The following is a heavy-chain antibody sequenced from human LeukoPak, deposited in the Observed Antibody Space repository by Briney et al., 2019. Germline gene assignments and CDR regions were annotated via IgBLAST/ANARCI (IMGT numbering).Heavy chain of an antibody. V-gene: IGHV3-74*01. CDR2: IKSDGRT. D-gene: IGHD3-22*01. CDR3: ARAPSEIGGYYPEYFRH. J-gene: IGHJ1*01. CDR1: GFTFSSYW. Sequence: QPGGSLRLSCAAAGFTFSSYWMHWVRQAPGKGLVWVSRIKSDGRTNYADSVKGRFTISRDNAKNTVSLQMNSLRAEDTGVYYCARAPSEIGGYYPEYFRHWGQGTLVTVSS.